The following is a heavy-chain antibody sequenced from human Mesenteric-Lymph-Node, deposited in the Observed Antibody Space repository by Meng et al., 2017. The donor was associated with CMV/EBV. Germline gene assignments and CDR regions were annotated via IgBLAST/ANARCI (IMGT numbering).Heavy chain of an antibody. CDR2: INPNSGGT. CDR1: GGTFSSYA. CDR3: ARNWNTLTTFLGMDV. Sequence: ASVKVSCKASGGTFSSYAISWVRQAPGQGLEWMGWINPNSGGTNYAQKFQGRVTMTRDTSISTAYMELSRLRSDDTAVYYCARNWNTLTTFLGMDVWGQGTTVTVSS. D-gene: IGHD4-11*01. J-gene: IGHJ6*02. V-gene: IGHV1-2*02.